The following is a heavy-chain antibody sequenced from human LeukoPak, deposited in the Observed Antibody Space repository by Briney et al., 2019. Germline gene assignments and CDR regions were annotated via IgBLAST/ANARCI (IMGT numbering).Heavy chain of an antibody. Sequence: PGGSLRLSCAASGFTFSSYAMSWVRQAPGKGLEWVSAISGSGGSTYYADSVKGRFTISRDNSKNTLYLQMNSLRAEDTAVYYCAKASGGRYYYYYMDVWGKGTTVTISS. CDR1: GFTFSSYA. CDR2: ISGSGGST. J-gene: IGHJ6*03. V-gene: IGHV3-23*01. D-gene: IGHD2-8*02. CDR3: AKASGGRYYYYYMDV.